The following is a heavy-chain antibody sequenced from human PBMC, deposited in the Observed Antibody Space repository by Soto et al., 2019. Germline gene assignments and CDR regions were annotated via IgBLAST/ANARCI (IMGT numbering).Heavy chain of an antibody. CDR2: ISYDGSNK. D-gene: IGHD2-2*01. J-gene: IGHJ4*02. CDR1: GFTFSSYG. CDR3: AKQGGRCSSTSCVWRDHDY. Sequence: QVQLVESGGGVVQPGRSLRLSCAASGFTFSSYGMHWVRQAPGKGLEWVAVISYDGSNKYYADSVKGRFTISRDNSKNTLYLQMNSLRAEDTAVYYCAKQGGRCSSTSCVWRDHDYWGQGTLVTVSS. V-gene: IGHV3-30*18.